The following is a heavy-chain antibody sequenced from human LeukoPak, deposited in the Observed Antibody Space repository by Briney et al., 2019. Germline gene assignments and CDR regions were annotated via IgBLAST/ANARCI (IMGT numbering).Heavy chain of an antibody. CDR1: GFTVSSKD. D-gene: IGHD6-13*01. CDR3: ARATQSAAGYFQH. J-gene: IGHJ1*01. V-gene: IGHV3-53*01. Sequence: GGSLRLSCAASGFTVSSKDMNWVRQAPGKGLEWVSLLYSGGSTYYADSVKGRFTISRDTSKNTLYLQMNSLRAEDTAVYYCARATQSAAGYFQHWGQGTLVTVSS. CDR2: LYSGGST.